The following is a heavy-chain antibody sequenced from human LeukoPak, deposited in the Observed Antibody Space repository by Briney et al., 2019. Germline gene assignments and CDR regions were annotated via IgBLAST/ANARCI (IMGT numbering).Heavy chain of an antibody. D-gene: IGHD3-3*01. J-gene: IGHJ4*02. CDR3: AALLGGYDFWSGYSFDY. Sequence: GESLKISCKGSGYSFNNYWIAWVRQMPGKGLEWMGIIYPGDSNTRYSPSFQGQVTISADQSIITAYLQWSSLKASDTAIYYCAALLGGYDFWSGYSFDYWGQGTLVTVSS. V-gene: IGHV5-51*01. CDR1: GYSFNNYW. CDR2: IYPGDSNT.